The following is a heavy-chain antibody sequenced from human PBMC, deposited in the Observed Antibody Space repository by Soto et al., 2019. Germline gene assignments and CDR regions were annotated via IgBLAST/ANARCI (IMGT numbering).Heavy chain of an antibody. CDR3: ATAPMNFDKSDNHTYYYGMDV. J-gene: IGHJ6*02. Sequence: QVQLVQSGAEVKKPGASVKVSCKASGYTFTGYYIHWVRQAPGQGLEWMGWINPNSGGTKFAQKFQGWLTMTSDTSLSTASMELGRLRSADTAVYYCATAPMNFDKSDNHTYYYGMDVWGQGTTVTVSS. V-gene: IGHV1-2*04. D-gene: IGHD3-9*01. CDR1: GYTFTGYY. CDR2: INPNSGGT.